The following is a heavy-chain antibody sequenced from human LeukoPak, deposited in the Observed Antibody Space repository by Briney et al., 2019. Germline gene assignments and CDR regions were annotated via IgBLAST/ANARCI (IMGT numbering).Heavy chain of an antibody. CDR1: GYTFTGYY. CDR2: INPNSGGT. Sequence: GASVKVSCKASGYTFTGYYMHWVRQAPGQGLEWMGWINPNSGGTNYAQKFQGRVTMTRDTSISTAYMELSRLRSDDTAVYYRASNTDYYDSSGCFDYWGQGTLVTVSS. CDR3: ASNTDYYDSSGCFDY. D-gene: IGHD3-22*01. V-gene: IGHV1-2*02. J-gene: IGHJ4*02.